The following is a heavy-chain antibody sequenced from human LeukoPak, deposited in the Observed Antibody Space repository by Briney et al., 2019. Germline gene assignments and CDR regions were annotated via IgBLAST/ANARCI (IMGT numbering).Heavy chain of an antibody. D-gene: IGHD3-10*01. Sequence: ASVKVSCKASGYTFTSYDINWVRRATGQGLEWTGWMNPNSGNTGYAQKFQGRVTMTRNTSISTAYMELSSLRSEDTAVYYCARASRITMVRGVIIRPYYFDYWGQGTLVTVSS. J-gene: IGHJ4*02. CDR2: MNPNSGNT. CDR1: GYTFTSYD. CDR3: ARASRITMVRGVIIRPYYFDY. V-gene: IGHV1-8*01.